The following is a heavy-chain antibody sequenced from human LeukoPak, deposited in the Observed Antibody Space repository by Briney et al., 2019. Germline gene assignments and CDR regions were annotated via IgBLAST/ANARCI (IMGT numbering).Heavy chain of an antibody. CDR3: ARVDDDLDAFGL. CDR1: GFMFNNYW. CDR2: IKPDGSDK. Sequence: GGSLRLSCAASGFMFNNYWMNWVRQAPGKGLEWVANIKPDGSDKYYLDSLKGRFTISRDNAKNSLFLQMSSLRGEDTAVYFCARVDDDLDAFGLWGQGTLVTVSS. V-gene: IGHV3-7*01. J-gene: IGHJ3*01. D-gene: IGHD3-3*01.